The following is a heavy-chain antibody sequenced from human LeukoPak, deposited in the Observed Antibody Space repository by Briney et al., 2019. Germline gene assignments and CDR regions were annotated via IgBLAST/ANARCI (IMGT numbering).Heavy chain of an antibody. J-gene: IGHJ6*02. D-gene: IGHD3-22*01. Sequence: GGSLRLSCVVSGLIFGDCWMSWVRQAPGKGLEWVANIKQDGSERYYVDSVKGRFTISRDNAKNSVYLQMNSLRADDTAVYYCARGRRLHYYDSSGPLGYDYHSMDVWGQGTTVTVSS. CDR1: GLIFGDCW. CDR2: IKQDGSER. V-gene: IGHV3-7*01. CDR3: ARGRRLHYYDSSGPLGYDYHSMDV.